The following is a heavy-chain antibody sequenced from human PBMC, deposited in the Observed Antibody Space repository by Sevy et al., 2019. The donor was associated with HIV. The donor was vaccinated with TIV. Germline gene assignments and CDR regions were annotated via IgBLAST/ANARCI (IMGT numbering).Heavy chain of an antibody. J-gene: IGHJ4*02. CDR2: INHSGST. D-gene: IGHD2-21*01. CDR3: ARGGGVAINFDY. V-gene: IGHV4-34*01. CDR1: GGSFSGYY. Sequence: SETLSLTCAVYGGSFSGYYWSWIRQPPGKGLEWIGEINHSGSTNYNPSLKSRVTISVDTSKNQFSLKLSSVTAADTAVYYCARGGGVAINFDYWGQGTLVTVSS.